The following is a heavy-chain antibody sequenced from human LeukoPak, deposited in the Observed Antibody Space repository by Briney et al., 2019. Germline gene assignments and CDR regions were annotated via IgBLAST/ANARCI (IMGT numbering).Heavy chain of an antibody. CDR3: ARGAYRDK. J-gene: IGHJ4*02. Sequence: ASVKVSCEASGYTLTRYGINWMRQAPGQGLEWMGWISTQSRNTNYAQKVQGSLTLTTDRSTNTAYMELRSPRSDDTAVYYCARGAYRDKWGQGTMVTVSS. CDR2: ISTQSRNT. CDR1: GYTLTRYG. D-gene: IGHD3-16*01. V-gene: IGHV1-18*01.